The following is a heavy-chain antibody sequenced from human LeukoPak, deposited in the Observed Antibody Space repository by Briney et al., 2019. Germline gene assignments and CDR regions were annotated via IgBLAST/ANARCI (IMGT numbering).Heavy chain of an antibody. D-gene: IGHD6-6*01. CDR3: ARVSGIAARQGFDY. CDR2: IYHSGST. J-gene: IGHJ4*02. V-gene: IGHV4-30-2*01. Sequence: PSETLSLTCTVSGGSISSGGYYWSWIRQPPGKGLEWIGYIYHSGSTYYNPSLKSRVTISVDRSKNQFSLKLSSVTAADTAVYYCARVSGIAARQGFDYWGQGTLVTVSS. CDR1: GGSISSGGYY.